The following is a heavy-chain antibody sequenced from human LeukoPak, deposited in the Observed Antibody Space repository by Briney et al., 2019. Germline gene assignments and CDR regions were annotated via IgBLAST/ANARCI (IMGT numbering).Heavy chain of an antibody. D-gene: IGHD3-22*01. CDR1: GFTFRSYS. Sequence: PGKSLRLSCAASGFTFRSYSMHWVRQAPGQGLEWVAVIWYDGSRSDYADSVKGRFTISRDNSKNTLFLQMNSLRGEDTAVYHCTRDAADYFDSSASFDYWGQGTLVTVSS. J-gene: IGHJ4*02. CDR2: IWYDGSRS. V-gene: IGHV3-30*04. CDR3: TRDAADYFDSSASFDY.